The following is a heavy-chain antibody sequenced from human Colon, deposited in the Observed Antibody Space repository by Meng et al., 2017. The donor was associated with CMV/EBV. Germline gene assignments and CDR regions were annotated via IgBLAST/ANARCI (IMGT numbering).Heavy chain of an antibody. D-gene: IGHD4/OR15-4a*01. CDR1: GGTFSSYA. CDR2: IIPILGIA. J-gene: IGHJ6*01. Sequence: SVKVSCKASGGTFSSYAISWVRQAPGQGLEWMGGIIPILGIANYAQKFQGRVTITADKSTSTAYMELSSLRSEDTAVYYCATGGFMVATRYHYGMDVWGQGTTVTVSS. V-gene: IGHV1-69*10. CDR3: ATGGFMVATRYHYGMDV.